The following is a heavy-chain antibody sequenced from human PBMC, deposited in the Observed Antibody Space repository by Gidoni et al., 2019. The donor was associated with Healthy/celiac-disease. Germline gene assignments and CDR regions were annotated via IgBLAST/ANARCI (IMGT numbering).Heavy chain of an antibody. J-gene: IGHJ6*03. Sequence: QVQLQESGPGLVKPSQTLSLTCTVPGGSISSGDYYWSWIRQPPGKGLEWIGYIYYSGSTYYNPSLKSRVTISVDTSKNQFSLKLSSVTAADTAVYYCARVGACSSTSCYYYYYYMDVWGKGTTVTVSS. V-gene: IGHV4-30-4*01. CDR2: IYYSGST. CDR3: ARVGACSSTSCYYYYYYMDV. D-gene: IGHD2-2*01. CDR1: GGSISSGDYY.